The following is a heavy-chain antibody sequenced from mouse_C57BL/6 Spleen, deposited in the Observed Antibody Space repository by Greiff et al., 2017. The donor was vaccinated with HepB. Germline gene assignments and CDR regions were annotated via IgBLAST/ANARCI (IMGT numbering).Heavy chain of an antibody. CDR3: ARELTTVVATRAMDY. Sequence: QVQLQQSGAELVKPGASVKLSCKASGYTFTSYWMHWVKQRPGQGLEWIGMIHPNSGSTNYNEKFKSKATLTVDKSSSTAYMQLSSLTSEDSAVYYCARELTTVVATRAMDYWGQGTSVTVSS. D-gene: IGHD1-1*01. J-gene: IGHJ4*01. CDR2: IHPNSGST. CDR1: GYTFTSYW. V-gene: IGHV1-64*01.